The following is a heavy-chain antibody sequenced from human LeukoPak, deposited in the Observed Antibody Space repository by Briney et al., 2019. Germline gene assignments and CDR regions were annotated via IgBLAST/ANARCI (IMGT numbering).Heavy chain of an antibody. V-gene: IGHV3-23*01. Sequence: PGRSLRLSCAASGFTFSSYAMSWVRQAPGKGLEWVSAISGSGGTTYYADSVKGRFTISRDNSKNTLYLQMNNLRAEDTAVYYCAKDLQSTNLYYFDYWGQGTLVTVSS. CDR3: AKDLQSTNLYYFDY. J-gene: IGHJ4*02. D-gene: IGHD4-11*01. CDR1: GFTFSSYA. CDR2: ISGSGGTT.